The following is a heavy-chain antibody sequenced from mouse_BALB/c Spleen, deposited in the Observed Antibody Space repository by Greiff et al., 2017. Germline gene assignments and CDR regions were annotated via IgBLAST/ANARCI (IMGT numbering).Heavy chain of an antibody. CDR3: ARERAIYYGNYGYFDY. J-gene: IGHJ2*01. D-gene: IGHD2-1*01. CDR2: ISYDGSN. Sequence: EVQLQESGPGLVKPSQSLSLTCSVTGYSITSGYYWNWIRQFPGNKLEWMGYISYDGSNNYNPSLKNRISITRDTSKNQFFLKLNSVTTEDTATYYCARERAIYYGNYGYFDYWGQGTTLTVSS. CDR1: GYSITSGYY. V-gene: IGHV3-6*02.